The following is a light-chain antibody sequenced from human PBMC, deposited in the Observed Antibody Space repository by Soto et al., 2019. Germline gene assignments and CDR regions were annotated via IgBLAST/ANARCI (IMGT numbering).Light chain of an antibody. CDR3: QHYSTYSRP. J-gene: IGKJ1*01. Sequence: DIQMTQSPSTLSASVRDRVTITCRASQTICSWLAWFQQIPGRAPKFLIYKASTLKNGVPLRFRGSGSGTDFTLTISSLQPDDFATYYCQHYSTYSRPFGQGTKVDIK. V-gene: IGKV1-5*03. CDR2: KAS. CDR1: QTICSW.